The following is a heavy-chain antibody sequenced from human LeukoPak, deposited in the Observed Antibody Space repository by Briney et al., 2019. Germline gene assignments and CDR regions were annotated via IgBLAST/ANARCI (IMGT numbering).Heavy chain of an antibody. CDR1: GASISAYH. V-gene: IGHV4-4*07. CDR2: IYSSGRT. D-gene: IGHD5-18*01. Sequence: SETLSLTCSVSGASISAYHWSWIRQPAGKGLEWIGRIYSSGRTNYIPSLKGRLTMSVDTSKNQFSLKLNSETAADTAVYYCARDYSYPDYWGQGTLVTVSS. CDR3: ARDYSYPDY. J-gene: IGHJ4*02.